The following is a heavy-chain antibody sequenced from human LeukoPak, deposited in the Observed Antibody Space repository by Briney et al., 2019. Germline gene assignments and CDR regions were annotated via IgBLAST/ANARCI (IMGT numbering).Heavy chain of an antibody. D-gene: IGHD3-10*01. CDR2: IYYSGST. Sequence: SETLSLTCTVSGGSISSSSYYWGWIRQPPGKGLEWIGSIYYSGSTYYNPSLKSRVTISVDTSKNQFSLKLSSVTAADTAVYYCARVWATMVRGVDWFDPWGQGTLVTVSS. CDR3: ARVWATMVRGVDWFDP. V-gene: IGHV4-39*07. CDR1: GGSISSSSYY. J-gene: IGHJ5*02.